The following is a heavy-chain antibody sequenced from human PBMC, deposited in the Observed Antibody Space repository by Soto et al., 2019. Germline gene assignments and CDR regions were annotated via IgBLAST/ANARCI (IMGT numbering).Heavy chain of an antibody. D-gene: IGHD4-17*01. V-gene: IGHV3-30*18. CDR2: ISYDGSNK. J-gene: IGHJ4*02. Sequence: QVQLVESGGGVVQPGRSLRLSCAASGFTFSSYGMHWVRQAPGKGLEGVAVISYDGSNKYYADSVKGRFTISRDNSKNTVYLQMNSLRAEDTAVYYCAKDWAGDEYYFDYWGQGTLVTVSS. CDR3: AKDWAGDEYYFDY. CDR1: GFTFSSYG.